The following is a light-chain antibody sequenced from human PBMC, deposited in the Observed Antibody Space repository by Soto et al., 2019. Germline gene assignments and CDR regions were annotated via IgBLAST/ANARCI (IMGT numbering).Light chain of an antibody. Sequence: EIVMTQATATLAGSPGERANLSFRASQSVSSNLASYQQKPPQAPRLLIYGASTRATSIPARFSGSGSATKFTLTISSLQSEDFAVSYCQQYNNWPPWTFGQGTKVDI. V-gene: IGKV3-15*01. CDR1: QSVSSN. CDR2: GAS. J-gene: IGKJ1*01. CDR3: QQYNNWPPWT.